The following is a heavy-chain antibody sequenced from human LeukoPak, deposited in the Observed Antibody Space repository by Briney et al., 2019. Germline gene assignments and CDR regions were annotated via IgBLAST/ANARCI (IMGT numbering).Heavy chain of an antibody. Sequence: GGSLRLSCVASGFIFSDYGVQWVRQAPGKGLEWVAFIRYDGSNKYYADSVKGRFTISRDNSKNTLYLQMNSLRAEDTAVYYCAKIGGSGSYSGSNWFDPWGQGTLVTVSS. CDR3: AKIGGSGSYSGSNWFDP. V-gene: IGHV3-30*02. CDR1: GFIFSDYG. D-gene: IGHD3-10*01. J-gene: IGHJ5*02. CDR2: IRYDGSNK.